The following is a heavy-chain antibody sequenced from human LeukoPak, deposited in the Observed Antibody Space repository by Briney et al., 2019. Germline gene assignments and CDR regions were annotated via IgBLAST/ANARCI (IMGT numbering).Heavy chain of an antibody. J-gene: IGHJ2*01. CDR3: ARHSTGGQYWYFAG. CDR2: IYYSGST. Sequence: SETLSLTCTVSGGSFSSHYWSWIRQPPGKGLEWIAYIYYSGSTNYNPSLKSRVTISVDTSKSQLSLRLSSVTALRTDVYYCARHSTGGQYWYFAGSGRGTLVTVSS. V-gene: IGHV4-59*08. D-gene: IGHD3-16*01. CDR1: GGSFSSHY.